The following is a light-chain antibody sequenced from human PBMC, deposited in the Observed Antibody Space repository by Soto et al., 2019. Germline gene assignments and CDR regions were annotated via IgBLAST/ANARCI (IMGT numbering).Light chain of an antibody. CDR2: DDN. J-gene: IGLJ1*01. Sequence: QAVLAVPPSVSAAPGQKVPISCSVSSSNIGGNSVSWYQQLPGTAPKLLIYDDNKRPSGIPDRFSGSKSGTSATLGITGFQTGDEADYYCGSWDSSLSAYVFGTGTKVTGL. CDR3: GSWDSSLSAYV. V-gene: IGLV1-51*01. CDR1: SSNIGGNS.